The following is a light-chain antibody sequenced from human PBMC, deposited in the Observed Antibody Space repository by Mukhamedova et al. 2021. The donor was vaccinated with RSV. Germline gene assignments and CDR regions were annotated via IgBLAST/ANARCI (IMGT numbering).Light chain of an antibody. CDR3: QQSYSVPPYT. CDR2: AAS. J-gene: IGKJ2*01. Sequence: WYQRRVHGKAPQILIYAASTLQSGVPPRFSGSGSGTDFTLTITNLQPEDFATYYCQQSYSVPPYTFGQGTKVEIK. V-gene: IGKV1-39*01.